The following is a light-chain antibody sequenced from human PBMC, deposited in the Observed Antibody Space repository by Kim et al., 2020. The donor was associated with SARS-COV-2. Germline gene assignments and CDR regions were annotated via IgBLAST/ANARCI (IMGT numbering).Light chain of an antibody. V-gene: IGKV3-20*01. Sequence: EIVLTQSPCTLSLSPGERASLSCSASQSVDTTYLAGYQRKPGQAPRLLISGASTRATGIPDRFSGSGSGTDFTLTITRLGPDDFAVYYCRTYGSSPLYSFGQGTKREI. CDR1: QSVDTTY. CDR2: GAS. CDR3: RTYGSSPLYS. J-gene: IGKJ2*03.